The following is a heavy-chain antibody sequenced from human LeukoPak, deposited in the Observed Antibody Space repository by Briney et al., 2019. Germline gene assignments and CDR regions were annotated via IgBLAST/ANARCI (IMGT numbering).Heavy chain of an antibody. V-gene: IGHV4-39*01. Sequence: SETLSLTCTVSGDSVTSTNYYWGWIRQPPGKGLEWIGSIYYSGSTYYNSSLKSRVTISVDTSKNQFSLKLSSVTAADTAVYYCARELAEIAAAIRGYYYYYMDVWGKGTTVTVSS. CDR3: ARELAEIAAAIRGYYYYYMDV. J-gene: IGHJ6*03. D-gene: IGHD6-13*01. CDR2: IYYSGST. CDR1: GDSVTSTNYY.